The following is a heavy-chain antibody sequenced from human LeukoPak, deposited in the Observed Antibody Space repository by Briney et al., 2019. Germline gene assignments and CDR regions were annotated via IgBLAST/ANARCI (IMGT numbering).Heavy chain of an antibody. V-gene: IGHV3-66*01. CDR2: IYSGGST. D-gene: IGHD3-9*01. Sequence: GGSLRLSCAASGFAVSSNYMSWVRQAPGKGLEWVAVIYSGGSTNYADSVKGRFTISRDNSKNTLYLLMNSLRAEDTAVYYCARVEDYDILTGFDYWGQGTLVTVSS. CDR1: GFAVSSNY. J-gene: IGHJ4*02. CDR3: ARVEDYDILTGFDY.